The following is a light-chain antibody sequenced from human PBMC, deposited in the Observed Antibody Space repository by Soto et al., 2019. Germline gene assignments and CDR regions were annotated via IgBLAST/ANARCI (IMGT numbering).Light chain of an antibody. CDR3: QQYVDLPRT. CDR2: GAS. V-gene: IGKV3-20*01. CDR1: QIFSSSS. J-gene: IGKJ1*01. Sequence: EIGLTQSPGTLPLSPGERATLSCRASQIFSSSSLAWFQQKPCQAPRLVIYGASNRATGIPDRFSGSGSGTDFTLTISRLEPEDFAVYYCQQYVDLPRTFGQGTKVDIK.